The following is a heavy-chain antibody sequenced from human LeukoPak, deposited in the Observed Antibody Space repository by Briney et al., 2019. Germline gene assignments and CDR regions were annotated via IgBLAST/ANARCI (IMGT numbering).Heavy chain of an antibody. J-gene: IGHJ4*02. CDR3: AKDTVWGGSGSYYDY. CDR1: GFTFSSYA. V-gene: IGHV3-23*01. D-gene: IGHD3-10*01. Sequence: GGSLRLSCAASGFTFSSYAMSWVRQAPGKGLEWVSATSGSGGSTYYADSVKGRFTISRDNSKNTLYLQMNSLRAEDTAVYYCAKDTVWGGSGSYYDYWGQGTLVTVSS. CDR2: TSGSGGST.